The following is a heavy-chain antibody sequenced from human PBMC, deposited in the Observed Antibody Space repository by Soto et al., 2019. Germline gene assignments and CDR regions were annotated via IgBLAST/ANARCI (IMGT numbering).Heavy chain of an antibody. D-gene: IGHD3-10*01. Sequence: PSETLSLTCTVSGGSISSGGYYWSWIRQHAGKGLEWIGYIYYSWSTYYNPSLKSRVTISVDTSKNQFSLKLSSVTAADTAVYYCARDNGSEYYGMEVWGQGTPVTVSS. CDR2: IYYSWST. V-gene: IGHV4-31*03. CDR3: ARDNGSEYYGMEV. CDR1: GGSISSGGYY. J-gene: IGHJ6*02.